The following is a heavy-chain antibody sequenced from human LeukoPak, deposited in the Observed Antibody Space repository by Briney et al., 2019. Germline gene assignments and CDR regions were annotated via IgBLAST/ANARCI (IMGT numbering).Heavy chain of an antibody. CDR3: AIQLYHIVVVTAISEYFQH. V-gene: IGHV1-69*04. J-gene: IGHJ1*01. CDR2: IIPILGIA. CDR1: GGTFSSYA. D-gene: IGHD2-21*02. Sequence: SVKVSCTASGGTFSSYAISWVRQAPGQGLEWMGRIIPILGIANYAQKFQGRVTITADKSTSTAYMELSSLRSEDTAVYYCAIQLYHIVVVTAISEYFQHWGQGTLVTVSS.